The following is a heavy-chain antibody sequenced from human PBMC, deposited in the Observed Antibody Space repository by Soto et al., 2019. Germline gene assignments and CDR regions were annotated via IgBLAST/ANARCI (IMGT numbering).Heavy chain of an antibody. J-gene: IGHJ4*02. CDR1: GFSLSTSGVG. Sequence: QITLKESGPTLVKPTQTLTLTCTFSGFSLSTSGVGVGWIRQPPGTALEWLALIYWDDDKRYSPSLKSRLTITKDTSKPQVVLTMTNMDPVDTATYYCAHEIRGGLGGTETHYFDYGVQGTLVTVSS. CDR3: AHEIRGGLGGTETHYFDY. CDR2: IYWDDDK. V-gene: IGHV2-5*02. D-gene: IGHD1-1*01.